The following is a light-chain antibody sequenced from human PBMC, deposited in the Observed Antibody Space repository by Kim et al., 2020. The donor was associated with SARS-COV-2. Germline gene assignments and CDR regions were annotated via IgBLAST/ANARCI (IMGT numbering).Light chain of an antibody. CDR2: QDS. CDR3: QAWDSSTVV. J-gene: IGLJ3*02. V-gene: IGLV3-1*01. Sequence: SYELTQPPSMSVSPGQTASITCSGEKLGDKCACWYQQKAGQSPVLVMYQDSKRPSGIPERFSGSNSGNTATLTISGTQAMDEADYYCQAWDSSTVVFGGGTQLTVL. CDR1: KLGDKC.